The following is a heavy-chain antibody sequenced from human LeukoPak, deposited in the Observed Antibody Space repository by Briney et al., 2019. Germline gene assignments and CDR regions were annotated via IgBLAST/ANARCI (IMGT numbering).Heavy chain of an antibody. J-gene: IGHJ4*02. CDR3: AKVNDH. Sequence: GGSLRLCCGAHGFTFSNYGMHWVRQATGKGLEWEQFIRYDGNNKYYGGSKKYYADCVKGRFTISRDNSKNTLYLQINSLRAEDTAVYYCAKVNDHWGQGTLVTVFS. CDR1: GFTFSNYG. CDR2: IRYDGNNK. V-gene: IGHV3-30*02.